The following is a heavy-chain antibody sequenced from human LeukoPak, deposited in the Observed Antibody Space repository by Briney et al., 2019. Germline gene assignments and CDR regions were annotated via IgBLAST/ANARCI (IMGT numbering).Heavy chain of an antibody. CDR2: INPNSGGT. CDR3: ARSMTTVTYYYYYYYMDV. CDR1: GYTFTGYY. Sequence: RRASVKVSCKASGYTFTGYYMHWVRQAPGQGLEWMGWINPNSGGTNYAQKFQGRVTMTRDTSISTAYMELSRLRSDDTAVYYCARSMTTVTYYYYYYYMDVWGKGTTVTVSS. V-gene: IGHV1-2*02. J-gene: IGHJ6*03. D-gene: IGHD4-17*01.